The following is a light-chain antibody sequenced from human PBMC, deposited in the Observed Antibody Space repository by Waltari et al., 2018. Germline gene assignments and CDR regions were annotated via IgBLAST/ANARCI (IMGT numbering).Light chain of an antibody. Sequence: EIVLTQSPGTMSLSPGARATLSCWTSQSVGRNLAWYQQKPGQPPRLRIYGAPIRATGIPDRFSGSGSGTDFSLTISRLEPEDFAVYYCQHYVRLPVTFGQGTKVEIK. CDR2: GAP. CDR1: QSVGRN. J-gene: IGKJ1*01. CDR3: QHYVRLPVT. V-gene: IGKV3-20*01.